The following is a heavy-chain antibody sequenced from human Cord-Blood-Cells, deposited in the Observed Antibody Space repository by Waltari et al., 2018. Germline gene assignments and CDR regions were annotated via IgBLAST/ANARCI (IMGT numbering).Heavy chain of an antibody. CDR3: ARRGLGNWFDP. Sequence: QVQLQESGPGLVKPSETLSLTCTVSGGSIRSHSRSWIRQPPGKGLEWIGYIYYSGSTNYNPSLKSRVTISVDTSKNQFSLKLSSVTAADTAVYYCARRGLGNWFDPWGQGTLVTVSS. D-gene: IGHD3-9*01. CDR1: GGSIRSHS. CDR2: IYYSGST. J-gene: IGHJ5*02. V-gene: IGHV4-59*08.